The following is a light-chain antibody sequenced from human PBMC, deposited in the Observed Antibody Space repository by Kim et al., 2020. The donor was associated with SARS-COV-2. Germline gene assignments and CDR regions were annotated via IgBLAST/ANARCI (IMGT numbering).Light chain of an antibody. J-gene: IGKJ1*01. CDR3: QQYNTYPWT. CDR1: QSISSW. Sequence: ASLGDRVTITCRASQSISSWLAWYQQRQGKAPKVLIYRASDLEGGVPSRFSGRVSGTEFTLTISSLQPDDFATYYCQQYNTYPWTFSQGTKVDIK. CDR2: RAS. V-gene: IGKV1-5*03.